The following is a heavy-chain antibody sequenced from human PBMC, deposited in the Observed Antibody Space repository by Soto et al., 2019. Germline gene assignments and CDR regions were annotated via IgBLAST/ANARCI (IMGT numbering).Heavy chain of an antibody. D-gene: IGHD2-2*01. Sequence: TLSLTCTVSGGSISSGGYYWTWIRQRPGKGLEWMGYIYYTGKTYYNPSLESRLTMSVDRSKNQFSLRLTSVTAADTAVYFCGRDLTSNANCIDPWGQGTLVTVSS. V-gene: IGHV4-30-4*01. J-gene: IGHJ5*02. CDR2: IYYTGKT. CDR1: GGSISSGGYY. CDR3: GRDLTSNANCIDP.